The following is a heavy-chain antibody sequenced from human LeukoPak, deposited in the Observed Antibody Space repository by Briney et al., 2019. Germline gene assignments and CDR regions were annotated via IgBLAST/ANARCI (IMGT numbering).Heavy chain of an antibody. Sequence: PSQTLSLTCTVSGYSISSGYYWGWIRQPPGKGLEWIGSIYHSGSTYYNPSLKSRVTISVDRSKNQFSLKLSSVTAADTAVYYCARGYCSGGSCYFDAFDIWGQGTMVTVSS. D-gene: IGHD2-15*01. CDR1: GYSISSGYY. CDR3: ARGYCSGGSCYFDAFDI. CDR2: IYHSGST. V-gene: IGHV4-38-2*02. J-gene: IGHJ3*02.